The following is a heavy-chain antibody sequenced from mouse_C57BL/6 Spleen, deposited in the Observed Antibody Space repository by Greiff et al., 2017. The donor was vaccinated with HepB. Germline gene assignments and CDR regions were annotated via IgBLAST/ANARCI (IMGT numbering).Heavy chain of an antibody. J-gene: IGHJ1*03. D-gene: IGHD3-2*02. CDR2: IDPSDSYT. CDR3: ARRAQAYWYFDV. CDR1: GYTFTSYW. V-gene: IGHV1-69*01. Sequence: VQLQQPGAELVMPGASVKLSCKASGYTFTSYWMHWVKQRPGQGLEWIGEIDPSDSYTNYNQKFKGKSTLTVDKSSSTAYMQLSSLTSEDSAVYYCARRAQAYWYFDVWGTGTTVTVSS.